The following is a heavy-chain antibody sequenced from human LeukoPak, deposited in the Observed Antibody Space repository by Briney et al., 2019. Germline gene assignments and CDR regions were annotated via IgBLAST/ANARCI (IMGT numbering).Heavy chain of an antibody. V-gene: IGHV4-61*02. J-gene: IGHJ6*03. CDR3: ARTTEGGYTYDYFYYYYMDV. D-gene: IGHD5-18*01. Sequence: SETLSLTCTVSGGSISSGSYYWSWIRQPAGKGLEWIGRIYTSGSTNYNPSLKSRVTISVDTSKNQFSLKLSSVTAADTAVYYCARTTEGGYTYDYFYYYYMDVWGKGTTVTISS. CDR2: IYTSGST. CDR1: GGSISSGSYY.